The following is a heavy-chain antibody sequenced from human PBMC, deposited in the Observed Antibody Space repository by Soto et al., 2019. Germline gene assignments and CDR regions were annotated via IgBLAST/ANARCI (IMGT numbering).Heavy chain of an antibody. J-gene: IGHJ3*01. Sequence: EVQLVESGGGLVQPGGSRRVSCAASGFSFSNYAMNWVRQAPGKGLEWVSYISIGSGSIFYADSVKGRFTISRDDAKNSLDMQMNTLRDEDTAVYYCVRDERWAFDFWGQGTMVTVSS. CDR2: ISIGSGSI. CDR1: GFSFSNYA. CDR3: VRDERWAFDF. V-gene: IGHV3-48*02. D-gene: IGHD2-15*01.